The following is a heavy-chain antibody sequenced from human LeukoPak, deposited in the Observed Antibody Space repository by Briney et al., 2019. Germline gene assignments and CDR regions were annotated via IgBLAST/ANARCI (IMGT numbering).Heavy chain of an antibody. CDR3: SRVAVLLDRGFDY. CDR1: GFTFGDYA. Sequence: GGSLRLSCTGSGFTFGDYAVSWVRQAPGKGLEWVGFIRSKAVGGTTEHAASVQGRFTISRDDSRSTGYLQINSLKIEDTAVYYCSRVAVLLDRGFDYWGRGTLVTVSS. CDR2: IRSKAVGGTT. D-gene: IGHD1-1*01. J-gene: IGHJ4*02. V-gene: IGHV3-49*04.